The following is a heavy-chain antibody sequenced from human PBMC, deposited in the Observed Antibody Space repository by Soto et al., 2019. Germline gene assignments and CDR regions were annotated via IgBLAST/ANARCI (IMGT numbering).Heavy chain of an antibody. Sequence: PSETLSLTCTVSGGSISSYYWSWIRQPPGKGLEWIGYIYYSGSTNYNPSLKSRVTISVDTSKNQFSLKLSSVTAADTAVYYCARWHSSSLNWFDPWGQGTLVTVSS. J-gene: IGHJ5*02. D-gene: IGHD6-6*01. V-gene: IGHV4-59*01. CDR2: IYYSGST. CDR3: ARWHSSSLNWFDP. CDR1: GGSISSYY.